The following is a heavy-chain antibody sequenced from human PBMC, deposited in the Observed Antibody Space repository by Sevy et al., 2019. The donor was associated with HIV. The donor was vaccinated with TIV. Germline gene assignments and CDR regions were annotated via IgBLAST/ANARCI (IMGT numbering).Heavy chain of an antibody. CDR1: SASFSAYY. D-gene: IGHD3-10*01. V-gene: IGHV4-4*07. Sequence: SETLSLTCTVYSASFSAYYWSWIRQPAGKGLEWIGRDSTSGSTNYNPSLKSRVTMSLDTSKNHFSLKLSSVTAADTAIYYCARDDLVVGGGSNWFDPWGQGALVTVSS. J-gene: IGHJ5*02. CDR3: ARDDLVVGGGSNWFDP. CDR2: DSTSGST.